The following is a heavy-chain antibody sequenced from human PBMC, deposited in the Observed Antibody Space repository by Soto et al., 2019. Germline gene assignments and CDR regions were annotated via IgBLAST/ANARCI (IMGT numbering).Heavy chain of an antibody. J-gene: IGHJ6*02. Sequence: EVQLVESGGGLVKPGRSLRLSCTASGFTFGDYAMSWFRQAPGKGLEWVGFIRSKAYGGTTEYAASVKGRFTISRDDSKSIAYLQMNSLKTEDTAVYYCTRDLGHPPKGEWELRNGLTGWYYYYGMDVWGQGTTVTVSS. CDR3: TRDLGHPPKGEWELRNGLTGWYYYYGMDV. D-gene: IGHD1-26*01. V-gene: IGHV3-49*05. CDR2: IRSKAYGGTT. CDR1: GFTFGDYA.